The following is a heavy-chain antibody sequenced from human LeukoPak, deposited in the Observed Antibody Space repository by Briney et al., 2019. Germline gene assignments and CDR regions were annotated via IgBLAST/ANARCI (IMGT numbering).Heavy chain of an antibody. Sequence: ASVKVSCKASGYTFTSYFIHWVRQAPGQGLQWMGIINPSGGSTNYAQKFQGRVTMTRDTSTSTVYMELSSLRSEDTAVYYCATAKFGGNSYFDYWGQGTLVTVSS. CDR2: INPSGGST. J-gene: IGHJ4*02. CDR1: GYTFTSYF. D-gene: IGHD4-23*01. V-gene: IGHV1-46*01. CDR3: ATAKFGGNSYFDY.